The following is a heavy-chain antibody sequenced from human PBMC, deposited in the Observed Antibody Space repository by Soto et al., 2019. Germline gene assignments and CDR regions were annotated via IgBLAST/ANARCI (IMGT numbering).Heavy chain of an antibody. CDR2: ISGSGGST. V-gene: IGHV3-23*01. Sequence: PGGSLRLSCAASGFTFSSYAMSWVRQAPGKGLEWVSAISGSGGSTYYAGSVKGRFTISRDNSKNTLYLQMNSLRAEDTAVYYCAKSSGYYDFWSGYYDEHGYGVDVWGQGTTVTVSS. D-gene: IGHD3-3*01. CDR1: GFTFSSYA. J-gene: IGHJ6*02. CDR3: AKSSGYYDFWSGYYDEHGYGVDV.